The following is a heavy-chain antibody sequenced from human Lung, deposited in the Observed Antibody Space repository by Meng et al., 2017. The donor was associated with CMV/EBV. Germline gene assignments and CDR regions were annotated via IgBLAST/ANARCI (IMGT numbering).Heavy chain of an antibody. CDR3: RGQGHDYGLDV. CDR2: IKTRPYDGTK. D-gene: IGHD3-10*01. Sequence: GESLKISCTGSGFTFGDYTMSWVRQAPGKGLEWVGFIKTRPYDGTKDYAASVKGRFTHSRDDSNGIAYLQMNRQKIEDTAVYYCRGQGHDYGLDVWGQGTTVTVSS. V-gene: IGHV3-49*04. J-gene: IGHJ6*02. CDR1: GFTFGDYT.